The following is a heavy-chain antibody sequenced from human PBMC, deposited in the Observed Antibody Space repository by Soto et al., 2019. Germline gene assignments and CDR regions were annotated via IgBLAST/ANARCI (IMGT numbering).Heavy chain of an antibody. CDR3: AASSRRHWRGATCYGNRVDP. J-gene: IGHJ5*02. CDR1: GGTFSTYA. D-gene: IGHD2-2*01. Sequence: QVHLVQSGAEVRKPGSSVKVSCQASGGTFSTYAISWVRQAPGQGLEWMGGIIPMFGTTNYAQKFQGRVTITGGASTRKFHVGVSILGYEGTGGDYWAASSRRHWRGATCYGNRVDPWGQGTLVTVSS. CDR2: IIPMFGTT. V-gene: IGHV1-69*01.